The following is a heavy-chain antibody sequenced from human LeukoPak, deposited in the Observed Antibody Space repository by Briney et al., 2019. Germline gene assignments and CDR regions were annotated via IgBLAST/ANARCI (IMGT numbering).Heavy chain of an antibody. CDR1: GFTFGDYL. CDR3: SRGNGWLSVY. CDR2: ISGGTT. J-gene: IGHJ4*02. V-gene: IGHV3-49*03. Sequence: PGGSLRLSCTASGFTFGDYLMSWFRQAPGKGLEWIGFISGGTTEYAASVKGRFTISRDDSTSIAYLQMNSLTTEDTAVYYCSRGNGWLSVYWGQGTLVTVSS. D-gene: IGHD6-19*01.